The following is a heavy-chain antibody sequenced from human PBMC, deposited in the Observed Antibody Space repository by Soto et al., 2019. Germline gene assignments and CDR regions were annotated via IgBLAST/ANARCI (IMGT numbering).Heavy chain of an antibody. D-gene: IGHD3-9*01. J-gene: IGHJ4*02. V-gene: IGHV4-39*01. Sequence: QLHLQESGPGLLKPSETLSLTCTVSGASIGGSTFYWGWIRQSPGRGLEWIGSIYHSGGTYYNPSIKSRITLSVDTSKNHFSLRLDSVTAADTALYFCARHRSYSDSLTGYFDSWGQGAQVYVSP. CDR1: GASIGGSTFY. CDR2: IYHSGGT. CDR3: ARHRSYSDSLTGYFDS.